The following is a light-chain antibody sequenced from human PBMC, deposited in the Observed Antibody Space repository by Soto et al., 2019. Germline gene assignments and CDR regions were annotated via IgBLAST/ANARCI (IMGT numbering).Light chain of an antibody. Sequence: DIVMTQSPDSLALSLGERATINCKSSHSLLYNSNNKNYLAWYQQKPGQSPKLLIYWAPTRDSGVPDRFSGSGSATDFTLTTTSLQAEDLPVYYYQQYFSPPYTFGQGTKLEIK. CDR3: QQYFSPPYT. V-gene: IGKV4-1*01. J-gene: IGKJ2*01. CDR2: WAP. CDR1: HSLLYNSNNKNY.